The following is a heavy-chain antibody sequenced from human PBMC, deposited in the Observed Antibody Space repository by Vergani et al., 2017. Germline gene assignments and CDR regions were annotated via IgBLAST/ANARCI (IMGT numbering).Heavy chain of an antibody. D-gene: IGHD3-22*01. V-gene: IGHV3-49*04. CDR1: GFTFGDYA. CDR2: IRSKAYGGTT. CDR3: TRGPTYYYDSSGYYSAGDY. J-gene: IGHJ4*02. Sequence: EVQLVESGGGLVQPGRSLRLSCTASGFTFGDYAMSWVRQAPGKGLEWVGFIRSKAYGGTTEYAASVKGRFTISREDSKSIAYLQMNSLKTEDTAVYYCTRGPTYYYDSSGYYSAGDYWGQGTLVTVSS.